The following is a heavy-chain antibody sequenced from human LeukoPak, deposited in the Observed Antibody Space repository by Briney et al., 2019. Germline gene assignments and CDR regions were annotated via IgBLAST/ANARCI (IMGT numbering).Heavy chain of an antibody. J-gene: IGHJ6*03. V-gene: IGHV4-39*07. CDR1: GGSISSSSYY. CDR2: IYYSGST. D-gene: IGHD3-10*01. Sequence: SETLSLTCTVSGGSISSSSYYWGWIRQPPGKGLEWIGSIYYSGSTNYNPSLKSRVTISVDTSKNQFSLKLSSVTAADTAVYYCARARRGVRGVVYYYYYMDVWGKGTTVTISS. CDR3: ARARRGVRGVVYYYYYMDV.